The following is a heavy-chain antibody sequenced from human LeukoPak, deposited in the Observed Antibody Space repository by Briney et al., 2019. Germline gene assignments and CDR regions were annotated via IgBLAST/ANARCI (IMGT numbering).Heavy chain of an antibody. CDR2: ISGGSTTI. Sequence: GGSLRLSCAASGFTFSSHSMTWVRQAPGKGLEWVSYISGGSTTIYYADSVKGRFTISRDNSKNTLYLQLNSLRAEDTAVYYCARRGVLWFGELFYYGMDVWGQGTTVTVSS. J-gene: IGHJ6*02. D-gene: IGHD3-10*01. CDR1: GFTFSSHS. CDR3: ARRGVLWFGELFYYGMDV. V-gene: IGHV3-48*01.